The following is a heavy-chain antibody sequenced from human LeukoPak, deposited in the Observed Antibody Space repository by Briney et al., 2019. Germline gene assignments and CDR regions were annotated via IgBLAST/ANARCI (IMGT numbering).Heavy chain of an antibody. CDR1: GYSISSGYY. Sequence: SETLSLTCTVSGYSISSGYYWGWIRQPPGKGLEWIGYIYYSGSTNYNPSLKSRVTISVDTSKNQFSLKLSSVTAADTAVYYCARARSTQESYFDYWGQGTLVTVSS. D-gene: IGHD2-2*01. CDR3: ARARSTQESYFDY. V-gene: IGHV4-61*01. J-gene: IGHJ4*02. CDR2: IYYSGST.